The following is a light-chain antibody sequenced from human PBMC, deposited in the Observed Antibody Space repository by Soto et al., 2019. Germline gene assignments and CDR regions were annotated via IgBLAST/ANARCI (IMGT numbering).Light chain of an antibody. CDR2: GAS. J-gene: IGKJ5*01. CDR1: QSISNN. V-gene: IGKV3-15*01. Sequence: EMVMTQSPATLSVSPGERATLSCTASQSISNNLAWYQQKPGQAPRLLIYGASSRATGIPVRFSGSGSGTEFTLTISSLQSEDFAVYYCQQYNNWPLTFGQGTRLEIK. CDR3: QQYNNWPLT.